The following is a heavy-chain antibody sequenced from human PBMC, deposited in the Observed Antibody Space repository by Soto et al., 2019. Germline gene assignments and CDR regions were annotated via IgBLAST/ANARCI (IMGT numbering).Heavy chain of an antibody. CDR3: ARFSAYDFWSGYYPNPYYYYGMDV. CDR1: GGSFSGYY. J-gene: IGHJ6*02. D-gene: IGHD3-3*01. Sequence: SETLSLTCAVYGGSFSGYYWSWIRQPPGKGLEWIGEINHSGSTNYNPSLKSRVTISVDTSKNQFSLKLSSVTAADTAVYYCARFSAYDFWSGYYPNPYYYYGMDVWGQGTTVTVSS. CDR2: INHSGST. V-gene: IGHV4-34*01.